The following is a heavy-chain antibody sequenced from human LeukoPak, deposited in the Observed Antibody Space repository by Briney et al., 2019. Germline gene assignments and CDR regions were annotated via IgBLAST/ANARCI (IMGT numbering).Heavy chain of an antibody. CDR3: TTVTLRLYGMDV. D-gene: IGHD4-17*01. J-gene: IGHJ6*02. V-gene: IGHV3-15*01. CDR1: GFTFSNAW. CDR2: IKSKTDGGTT. Sequence: GGSITPSSAASGFTFSNAWMSWDSQAPGKWLEWVGRIKSKTDGGTTDYAAPVKGRFTISRDDSKNTLYLQMNSLKTEDTAVYYCTTVTLRLYGMDVWGQGTTVTVSS.